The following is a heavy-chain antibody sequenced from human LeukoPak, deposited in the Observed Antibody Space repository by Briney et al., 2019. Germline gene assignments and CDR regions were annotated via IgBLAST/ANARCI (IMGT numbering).Heavy chain of an antibody. CDR1: GFTFSSYG. V-gene: IGHV3-33*01. J-gene: IGHJ5*02. CDR3: ARDPAMVRGVIETTDNWFDP. Sequence: GRSLRLSCAASGFTFSSYGMHWVRQAPGKGLEWVAVIWYDGSNKYYADSVKGRFTISRDNSKNTLYLQMNSLRAGDTAVYYCARDPAMVRGVIETTDNWFDPWGQGTLVTVSS. D-gene: IGHD3-10*01. CDR2: IWYDGSNK.